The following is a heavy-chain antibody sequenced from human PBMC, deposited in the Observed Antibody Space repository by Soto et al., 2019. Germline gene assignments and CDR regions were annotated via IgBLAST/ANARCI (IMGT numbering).Heavy chain of an antibody. Sequence: PGGSLRLSCAASGFTFSSYAMHWVRQAPGKGLEWVAVISYDGSNKYYADSVKGRFTISRDNSKNTLYLQMNSLRAEDTAVYYCARWCGYVDYWGPGTLVTVSS. D-gene: IGHD2-8*01. CDR2: ISYDGSNK. V-gene: IGHV3-30-3*01. CDR3: ARWCGYVDY. J-gene: IGHJ4*02. CDR1: GFTFSSYA.